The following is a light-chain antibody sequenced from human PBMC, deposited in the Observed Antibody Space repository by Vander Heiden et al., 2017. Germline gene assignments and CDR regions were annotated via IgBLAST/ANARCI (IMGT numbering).Light chain of an antibody. J-gene: IGKJ1*01. Sequence: DIVMTQSPDSLAVSLGERATINCKSSQSVLYSSQNKNYLAWYQQKPGQPPKLLIYWASTRESGVPDRFSGSGSGTDFTLTISSLQAEDVAVYYCQQYYSTPPRTFGQGTKVEIK. V-gene: IGKV4-1*01. CDR1: QSVLYSSQNKNY. CDR3: QQYYSTPPRT. CDR2: WAS.